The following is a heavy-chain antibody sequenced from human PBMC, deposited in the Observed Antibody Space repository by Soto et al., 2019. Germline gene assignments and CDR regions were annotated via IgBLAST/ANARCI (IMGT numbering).Heavy chain of an antibody. CDR2: ITPIFGTT. V-gene: IGHV1-69*01. D-gene: IGHD3-16*01. J-gene: IGHJ4*02. CDR1: GGTFRNYA. Sequence: QVQLVQSGAEVKKPGSSVKVSCKASGGTFRNYAINWVRQAPGQGLEWMGVITPIFGTTHYVQRFQGRVTITADESTSTAYMALNSLRSEDTAVYYFATDKGAMAYLMYFAYWGQGTLVTVSS. CDR3: ATDKGAMAYLMYFAY.